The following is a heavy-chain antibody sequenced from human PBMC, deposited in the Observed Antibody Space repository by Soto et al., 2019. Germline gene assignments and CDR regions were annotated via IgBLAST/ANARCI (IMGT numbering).Heavy chain of an antibody. Sequence: PGGSLRLSCAASGFPFSSYAMSWVRQAPGKGLEWVSAISGSGGSTYYADSVKGRFTISRDNSKNTLYLQMNSLRAEDTAVYYCAKDHDGLSSSWYIPQYYFDYWGQGTLVTVSS. CDR2: ISGSGGST. D-gene: IGHD6-13*01. V-gene: IGHV3-23*01. CDR1: GFPFSSYA. CDR3: AKDHDGLSSSWYIPQYYFDY. J-gene: IGHJ4*02.